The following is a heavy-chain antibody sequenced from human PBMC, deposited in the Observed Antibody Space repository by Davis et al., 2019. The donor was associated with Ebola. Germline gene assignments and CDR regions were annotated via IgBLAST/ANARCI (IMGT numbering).Heavy chain of an antibody. CDR1: GGPISSGGYS. V-gene: IGHV4-30-2*01. Sequence: MPSETLSLTCAVSGGPISSGGYSWSWIRQPPGKGLEWIGYIYHSGSTYYNPSLKSRVTISVDRSKNQFSLKLSSVTAADTAVYYCAIDRITIVRGLSLGFDPWGQGTLVTVSS. CDR3: AIDRITIVRGLSLGFDP. J-gene: IGHJ5*02. CDR2: IYHSGST. D-gene: IGHD3-10*01.